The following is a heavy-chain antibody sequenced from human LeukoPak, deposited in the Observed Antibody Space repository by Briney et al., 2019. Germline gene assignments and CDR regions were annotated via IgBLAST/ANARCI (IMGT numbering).Heavy chain of an antibody. D-gene: IGHD3-10*01. Sequence: PGGSLRLSCAASGFSFSSYWMTWVRQAPGKGPEWVSNIKQDGIEKYSVDSVKGRFTISRDNDKNSVYLQMNSLRAEDTALYYCARLSAYYFGSYFYYYMDVWGKGTTVTVSS. V-gene: IGHV3-7*01. CDR1: GFSFSSYW. J-gene: IGHJ6*03. CDR3: ARLSAYYFGSYFYYYMDV. CDR2: IKQDGIEK.